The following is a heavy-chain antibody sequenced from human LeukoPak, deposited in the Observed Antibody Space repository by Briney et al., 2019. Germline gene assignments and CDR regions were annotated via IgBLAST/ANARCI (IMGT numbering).Heavy chain of an antibody. J-gene: IGHJ3*02. V-gene: IGHV3-23*01. D-gene: IGHD3-16*01. Sequence: PGGSLRLSCAASGFTFSSYAVSWVRQAPGKGLEWVSAISGSGGSTYYADSVKGRFTISRDNSKNTLYLQMNSLRAEDTAVYYCAKDIGGEFGAFDIWGQGTMVTVSS. CDR3: AKDIGGEFGAFDI. CDR1: GFTFSSYA. CDR2: ISGSGGST.